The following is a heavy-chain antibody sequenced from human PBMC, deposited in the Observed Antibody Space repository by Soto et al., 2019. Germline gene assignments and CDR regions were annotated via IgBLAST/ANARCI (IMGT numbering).Heavy chain of an antibody. D-gene: IGHD6-6*01. CDR2: IYYSGST. V-gene: IGHV4-59*01. J-gene: IGHJ1*01. CDR3: ARDEGWSSSTEYFQH. CDR1: GGSISSYY. Sequence: SETLSLTCTVSGGSISSYYWSWIRQPPGKGLEWIGYIYYSGSTNYNPSLKSRVTISVDTSKNQFSLKLSSVTAADTAVYYCARDEGWSSSTEYFQHWVQGTLVTVSS.